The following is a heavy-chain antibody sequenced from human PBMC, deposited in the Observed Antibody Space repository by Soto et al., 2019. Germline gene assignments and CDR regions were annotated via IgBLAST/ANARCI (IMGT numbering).Heavy chain of an antibody. V-gene: IGHV1-69*02. D-gene: IGHD3-22*01. Sequence: QVQLVQSGTEVKKPGSSVTVSCKASGGPYSKYSISWVRQAPGQGLEWMGRIIPIYDVTNYAQTFQGRVTITADKSTSTVDMDLGSLRSADTAVYCRARSLLGDHYDSDGLDSWGQGTLVSVSS. CDR2: IIPIYDVT. CDR3: ARSLLGDHYDSDGLDS. J-gene: IGHJ4*02. CDR1: GGPYSKYS.